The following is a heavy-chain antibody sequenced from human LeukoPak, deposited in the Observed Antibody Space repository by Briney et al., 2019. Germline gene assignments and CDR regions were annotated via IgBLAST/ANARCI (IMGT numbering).Heavy chain of an antibody. Sequence: PSGTLSLTCAVSGGSFSITDWCTWVRQSPGKRLEWIGEIYHSGSTNYNPSLKSRVTISVDKSKNQFSLNLTSVTAADTAVYYCARRGWAVTDLWSQGSLVTVSS. J-gene: IGHJ5*02. CDR3: ARRGWAVTDL. V-gene: IGHV4-4*02. CDR1: GGSFSITDW. D-gene: IGHD4-17*01. CDR2: IYHSGST.